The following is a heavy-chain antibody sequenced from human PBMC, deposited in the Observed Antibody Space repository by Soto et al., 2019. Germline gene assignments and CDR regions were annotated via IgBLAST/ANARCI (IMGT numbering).Heavy chain of an antibody. V-gene: IGHV1-69*13. CDR3: AREGLVLVPTTVNSDYYYYAMDV. Sequence: ASVKVSCKASGDTLRTYTITWVRQAPGQGAGWVGGIIPRSATSNYAQKFQGRVTITADESTNTAYMELSSLRSEDTAVYYCAREGLVLVPTTVNSDYYYYAMDVWGQGTTVTVSS. CDR2: IIPRSATS. J-gene: IGHJ6*02. D-gene: IGHD2-2*01. CDR1: GDTLRTYT.